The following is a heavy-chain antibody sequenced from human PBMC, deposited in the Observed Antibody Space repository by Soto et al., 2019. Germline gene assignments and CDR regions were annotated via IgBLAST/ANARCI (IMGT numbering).Heavy chain of an antibody. J-gene: IGHJ4*02. CDR1: GFSLSTSGMR. CDR2: IDWDDDK. Sequence: VSGPTLVNPTQTLTLTCTFSGFSLSTSGMRVSWIRQPPGKALEWLARIDWDDDKFYSTSLKTRLTISKDTPKDQVVLTMTNMDPVDTATYYCARILAPAGHRGGQQLAFDYWGQGTLVTVSS. CDR3: ARILAPAGHRGGQQLAFDY. D-gene: IGHD6-13*01. V-gene: IGHV2-70*04.